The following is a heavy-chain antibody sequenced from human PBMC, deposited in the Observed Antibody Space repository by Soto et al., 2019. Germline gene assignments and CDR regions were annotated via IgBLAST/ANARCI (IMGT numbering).Heavy chain of an antibody. D-gene: IGHD4-17*01. CDR2: IYYSGST. V-gene: IGHV4-59*01. CDR3: ARRYGASFDY. Sequence: SETLSLTCTVSGGSTSKYYWSWIRQPPGKGLEWIGYIYYSGSTNYNPSLKSRVTISVDTSKNQFSLKLSSVTAADTAVYYCARRYGASFDYWGQGTLVTVSS. J-gene: IGHJ4*02. CDR1: GGSTSKYY.